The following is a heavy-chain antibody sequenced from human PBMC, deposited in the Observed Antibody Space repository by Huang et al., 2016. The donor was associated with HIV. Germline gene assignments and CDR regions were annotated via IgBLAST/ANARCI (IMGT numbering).Heavy chain of an antibody. Sequence: VESGGRSVQPGGSLRLSCVGSTLTFGAYWMRWVRQPAGKGLEWVANIKKDETEKYYVDSVKGRFNISRDNAKKVLFLEMDALRVEDTAIYFCATKTAGMDIWGQGTTVIVSS. CDR3: ATKTAGMDI. CDR2: IKKDETEK. J-gene: IGHJ6*02. CDR1: TLTFGAYW. V-gene: IGHV3-7*01.